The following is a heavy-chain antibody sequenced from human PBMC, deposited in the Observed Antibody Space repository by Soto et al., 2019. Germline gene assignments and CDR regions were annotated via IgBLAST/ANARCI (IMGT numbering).Heavy chain of an antibody. V-gene: IGHV5-51*01. J-gene: IGHJ5*02. Sequence: PHISYKNCVYNFKSVCIGWVRQMQKKGLEWMGIIYPGDSDTRYSPSFQGQVTISVDKSTSTAYLRWNSLKASDTAIYYFARPEIPPRSSDYNFPFAPWGQGTSVTVSS. CDR2: IYPGDSDT. D-gene: IGHD3-22*01. CDR3: ARPEIPPRSSDYNFPFAP. CDR1: VYNFKSVC.